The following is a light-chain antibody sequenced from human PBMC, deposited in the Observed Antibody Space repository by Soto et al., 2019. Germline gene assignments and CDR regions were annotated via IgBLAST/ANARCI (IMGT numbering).Light chain of an antibody. V-gene: IGKV4-1*01. CDR1: QSVLHSSNTKNY. Sequence: DIVMTQSPDSLAVSLGERATINCKSSQSVLHSSNTKNYLAWYQQKPGQPPKLLIYWASTRESGVPDRFSDSGSGTDSTLTISSLQAEDVAVYYCQQYYSTPITFGQGTRLEIK. CDR3: QQYYSTPIT. CDR2: WAS. J-gene: IGKJ5*01.